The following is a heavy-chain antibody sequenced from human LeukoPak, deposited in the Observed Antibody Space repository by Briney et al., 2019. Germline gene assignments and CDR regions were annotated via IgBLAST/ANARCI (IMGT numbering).Heavy chain of an antibody. V-gene: IGHV3-30*02. J-gene: IGHJ4*02. Sequence: GGSLRLSCAASGFTFSSYGMHWVRQAPGKGLEWVAFIRYDGSNKYFADSVKGRFTISRDNSKNTLYLQMNSLRAEDTAVYYCAKDNSAIVSFDYWGQGTLVTVSS. D-gene: IGHD3-16*02. CDR3: AKDNSAIVSFDY. CDR1: GFTFSSYG. CDR2: IRYDGSNK.